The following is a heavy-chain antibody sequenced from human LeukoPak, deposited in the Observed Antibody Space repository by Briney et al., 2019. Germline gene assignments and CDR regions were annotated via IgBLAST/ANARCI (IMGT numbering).Heavy chain of an antibody. CDR2: IYYSGST. Sequence: SETLSLTCTVSGGSISSYYWSWIRQPPGKGLEWIGYIYYSGSTNYNPSLKSRVTISVDTSKNQFSLKLSSVTAADTAVYYCARANYYDNSGYSRGAFDIWGQGTMVTVSS. CDR1: GGSISSYY. J-gene: IGHJ3*02. V-gene: IGHV4-59*08. D-gene: IGHD3-22*01. CDR3: ARANYYDNSGYSRGAFDI.